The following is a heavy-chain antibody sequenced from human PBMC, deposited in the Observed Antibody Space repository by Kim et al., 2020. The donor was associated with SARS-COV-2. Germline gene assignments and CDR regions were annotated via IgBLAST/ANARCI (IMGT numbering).Heavy chain of an antibody. CDR1: GFTFSSYE. CDR3: ARDDYVWGSYRYGSYNWFDP. D-gene: IGHD3-16*02. CDR2: ISSSGSTI. Sequence: GGSLRLSCAASGFTFSSYEMNWVRQAPGKGLEWVSYISSSGSTIYYAESVKGRFTISRDNAKNSLYLQMNSLRAEDTAVYYCARDDYVWGSYRYGSYNWFDPWGQGTLVTVSS. J-gene: IGHJ5*02. V-gene: IGHV3-48*03.